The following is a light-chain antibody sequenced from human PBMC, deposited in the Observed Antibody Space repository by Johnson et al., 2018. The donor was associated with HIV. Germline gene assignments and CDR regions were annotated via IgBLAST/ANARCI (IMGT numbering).Light chain of an antibody. Sequence: QSVLTQPPSVSAAPGQKVTISCSGSSSNIGNNYVSWYQQLPGTAPKLLIYDNNKRPSGIPDRFSGSKSGTSATLGITGLQTGDEADYYCGTWDSSLSALAFGTWTKVNVL. CDR3: GTWDSSLSALA. CDR2: DNN. V-gene: IGLV1-51*01. J-gene: IGLJ1*01. CDR1: SSNIGNNY.